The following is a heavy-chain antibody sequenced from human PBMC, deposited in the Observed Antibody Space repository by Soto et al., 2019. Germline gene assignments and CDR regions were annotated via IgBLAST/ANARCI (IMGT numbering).Heavy chain of an antibody. D-gene: IGHD6-25*01. CDR3: ARDRSGAFDY. Sequence: QVQLVESGGGVVQPGRSLRLSCAASGFTFSSYGMRWVRQAPGKGLEWVAVIWYDGSNKYYADSVKGRFTISRDNSKNTLYLQMNSLRAEDTAVYYCARDRSGAFDYWGQGTLVTVSS. V-gene: IGHV3-33*01. CDR2: IWYDGSNK. CDR1: GFTFSSYG. J-gene: IGHJ4*02.